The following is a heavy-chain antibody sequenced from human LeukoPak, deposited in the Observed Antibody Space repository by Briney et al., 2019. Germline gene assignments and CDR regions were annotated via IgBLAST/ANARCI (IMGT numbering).Heavy chain of an antibody. CDR2: ITNSGNSK. CDR1: EFTFSSYS. CDR3: ARDTTTGIDY. V-gene: IGHV3-48*01. Sequence: GGSLRLSCAASEFTFSSYSMNWGRQAPGKGLEWVSYITNSGNSKSYADSVKGRFTISRDNTKNSLYLQMNGLRAEDTAVYYCARDTTTGIDYWGQGTLVTVSS. J-gene: IGHJ4*02. D-gene: IGHD4-17*01.